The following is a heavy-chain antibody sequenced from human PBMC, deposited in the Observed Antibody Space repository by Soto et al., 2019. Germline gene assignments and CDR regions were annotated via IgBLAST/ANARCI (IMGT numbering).Heavy chain of an antibody. CDR3: ARRSPSYSSGWYSPLFDY. CDR2: TSASGGSP. Sequence: PGGSLRLSCAASGFTFNNYAMTWVRQAPGKGLEWVSATSASGGSPYYADSVRGRFTISRDNSKNTLYLQMNSLRAEDTAIYYCARRSPSYSSGWYSPLFDYWGQGRLGTVSS. J-gene: IGHJ4*02. D-gene: IGHD6-19*01. V-gene: IGHV3-23*01. CDR1: GFTFNNYA.